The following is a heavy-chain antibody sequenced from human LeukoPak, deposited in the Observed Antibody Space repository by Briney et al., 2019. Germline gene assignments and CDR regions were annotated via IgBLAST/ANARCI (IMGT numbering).Heavy chain of an antibody. V-gene: IGHV1-18*01. Sequence: ASVKVSCKASGYTFTSYGISWVRQAPGQGLEWMGWNSAYNGNTNYAQKLQGRVTMTTDTSTSTAYMELRSLRSDDAAVYYCARGPGGYYDFWSGYYDTSSFDYWGQGTLVTVSS. D-gene: IGHD3-3*01. CDR3: ARGPGGYYDFWSGYYDTSSFDY. J-gene: IGHJ4*02. CDR2: NSAYNGNT. CDR1: GYTFTSYG.